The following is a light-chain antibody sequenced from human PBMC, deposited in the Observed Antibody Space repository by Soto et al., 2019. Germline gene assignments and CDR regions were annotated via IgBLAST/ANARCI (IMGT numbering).Light chain of an antibody. CDR3: QQYYNWPPYT. V-gene: IGKV3-15*01. J-gene: IGKJ2*01. CDR1: QSVDTN. CDR2: SAS. Sequence: EVVMTQSPATLPVSPGDRATLSCRASQSVDTNVVWYQQKPGQPPRLLVHSASIRATGVPARFTGIGSGTDFTLSISGLQSDDFAIHYCQQYYNWPPYTFGQGTRLQIK.